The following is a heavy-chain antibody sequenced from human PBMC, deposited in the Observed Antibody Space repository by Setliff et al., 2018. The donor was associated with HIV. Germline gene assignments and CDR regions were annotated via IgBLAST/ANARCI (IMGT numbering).Heavy chain of an antibody. D-gene: IGHD3-22*01. V-gene: IGHV4-39*07. Sequence: SETLSLTCTVSGGSISSNIYWGWIRQPPGKGLEWIGSMYHTGSTYYSPSLNSRFTISVDTSKNQFSLKLRSVTAADTAVYYCARQGYYYDNSGYFTIWGQGTLVTVSS. CDR3: ARQGYYYDNSGYFTI. J-gene: IGHJ4*02. CDR2: MYHTGST. CDR1: GGSISSNIY.